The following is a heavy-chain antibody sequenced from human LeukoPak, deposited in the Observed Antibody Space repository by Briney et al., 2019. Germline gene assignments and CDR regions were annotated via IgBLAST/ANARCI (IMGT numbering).Heavy chain of an antibody. CDR1: GFTFSTYS. D-gene: IGHD3-10*01. Sequence: GGSLRLSCAGTGFTFSTYSMNWVRQTPDKGLEWVSSVSSDSHFIFYADSVEGRFTISKDTSKNTLSLQMNSLGVGDTGLYYCARAFASGIRRALWFGDLLRAQGTLVTVSS. CDR3: ARAFASGIRRALWFGDLL. CDR2: VSSDSHFI. V-gene: IGHV3-21*01. J-gene: IGHJ4*02.